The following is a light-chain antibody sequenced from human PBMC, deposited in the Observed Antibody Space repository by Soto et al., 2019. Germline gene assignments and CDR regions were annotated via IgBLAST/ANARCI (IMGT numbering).Light chain of an antibody. CDR1: QDISKS. Sequence: DIQMTQSPSSLSASVGDRVTITCQASQDISKSLNWYQHIPGRAPKLLIYGASNLEAGVPSRFRGGGFATDFAFSISSLQPEDVATDYCQQYDSLPPWTFGQGTKVEI. CDR2: GAS. V-gene: IGKV1-33*01. CDR3: QQYDSLPPWT. J-gene: IGKJ1*01.